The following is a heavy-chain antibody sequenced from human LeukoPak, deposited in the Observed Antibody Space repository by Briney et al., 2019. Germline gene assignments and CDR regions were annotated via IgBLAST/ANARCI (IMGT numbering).Heavy chain of an antibody. V-gene: IGHV4-39*07. D-gene: IGHD3-10*01. CDR1: GGSISSNSYY. J-gene: IGHJ6*03. CDR2: IYHSGST. Sequence: SETLSLTCTVSGGSISSNSYYWGWIRQPPGKGLEWIGSIYHSGSTYYNPSLKSRVTISVDTSKNQFSLKLSSVTAADTAVYYCARDLEAITMVRGQSSGYYYYYMDVWGKGTTVTISS. CDR3: ARDLEAITMVRGQSSGYYYYYMDV.